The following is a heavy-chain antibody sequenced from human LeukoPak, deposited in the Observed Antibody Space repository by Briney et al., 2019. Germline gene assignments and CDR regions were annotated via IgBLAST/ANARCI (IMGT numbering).Heavy chain of an antibody. D-gene: IGHD3-10*01. CDR2: ISYDGSNK. J-gene: IGHJ3*02. Sequence: GRSLRLSCAASGFTFSSYAMHWVRQAPGKGLEWVAVISYDGSNKYYADSVKGRFTISRDNSKNTLYLQMNSLRAEDTAVYYCARVMAVRGVIDAFDIWGQGTMVTVSS. CDR3: ARVMAVRGVIDAFDI. V-gene: IGHV3-30-3*01. CDR1: GFTFSSYA.